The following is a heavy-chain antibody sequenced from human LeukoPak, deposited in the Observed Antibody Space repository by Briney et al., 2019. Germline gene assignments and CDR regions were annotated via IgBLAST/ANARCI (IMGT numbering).Heavy chain of an antibody. J-gene: IGHJ4*02. V-gene: IGHV3-43*02. CDR3: AKDIGGLVGIAAAGFDY. D-gene: IGHD6-13*01. Sequence: GGPLSLSCAVSGFIFHDYDVLGVRRSPGKGGEGVSFLSGCGGSTLYAASVKARFTISRDNSKNSLYLQMNSLRTEDTALYYCAKDIGGLVGIAAAGFDYWGQGTLVSDCS. CDR2: LSGCGGST. CDR1: GFIFHDYD.